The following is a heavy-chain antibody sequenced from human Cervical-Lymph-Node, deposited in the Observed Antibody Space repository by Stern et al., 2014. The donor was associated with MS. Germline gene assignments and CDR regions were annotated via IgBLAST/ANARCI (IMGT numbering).Heavy chain of an antibody. J-gene: IGHJ5*02. D-gene: IGHD2-2*01. CDR1: GGSISSGGFY. Sequence: QLQLQESGPGLVKPSQTLSLSCTVFGGSISSGGFYWSWIRQHPGKGLEGIGYISYSGGPFITPSLKSRVTMAVDTSKNQFSLKVTSVTAADTAVYFCARATRVVPAATSWFDPWGQGTQVTVSS. V-gene: IGHV4-31*03. CDR3: ARATRVVPAATSWFDP. CDR2: ISYSGGP.